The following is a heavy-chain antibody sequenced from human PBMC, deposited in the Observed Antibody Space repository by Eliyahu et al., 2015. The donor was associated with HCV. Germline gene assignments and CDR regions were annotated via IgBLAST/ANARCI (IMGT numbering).Heavy chain of an antibody. Sequence: QVHLQESGPGLVKPSETLSLTCSVSGDSLNNYYSYWNWLRQPPGKGLEWIGYFYDSGTTDSNPSLKSRVTMSVDTSKNQFSLMLTSVTAADTAMYYCARAPRCGGICPPIDAFDLWGQGTLVIVSS. CDR2: FYDSGTT. D-gene: IGHD2-15*01. CDR3: ARAPRCGGICPPIDAFDL. J-gene: IGHJ3*01. V-gene: IGHV4-61*01. CDR1: GDSLNNYYSY.